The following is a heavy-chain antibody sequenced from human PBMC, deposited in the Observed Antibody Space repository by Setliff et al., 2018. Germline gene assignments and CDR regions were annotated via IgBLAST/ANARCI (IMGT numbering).Heavy chain of an antibody. V-gene: IGHV5-10-1*01. J-gene: IGHJ5*02. CDR3: ARLGRERSTFAWPDA. CDR1: GYNFANHW. D-gene: IGHD1-1*01. CDR2: IDPGDSYA. Sequence: PGESLKISCQASGYNFANHWIAWVRLMPGKGLEYMGRIDPGDSYADYSPSFEGLVTISADKSRTTVYLQWTSLQASDTALYLCARLGRERSTFAWPDAWGQGTQVTVSS.